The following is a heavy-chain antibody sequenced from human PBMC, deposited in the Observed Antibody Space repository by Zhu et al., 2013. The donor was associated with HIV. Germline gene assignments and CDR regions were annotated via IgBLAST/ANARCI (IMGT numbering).Heavy chain of an antibody. V-gene: IGHV1-69*12. Sequence: QVQLVQSGAEVKKPGSSVKVSCKASGGTFSSYAISWVRQAPGQGLEWMGWIIPIFGIANYAQKFQGRVTITADESTSTAYMELSSLRSEDTAVYYCARGPLRCSSTSCSPQLRFDPWGQGTLVTVSS. CDR3: ARGPLRCSSTSCSPQLRFDP. CDR2: IIPIFGIA. CDR1: GGTFSSYA. D-gene: IGHD2-2*01. J-gene: IGHJ5*02.